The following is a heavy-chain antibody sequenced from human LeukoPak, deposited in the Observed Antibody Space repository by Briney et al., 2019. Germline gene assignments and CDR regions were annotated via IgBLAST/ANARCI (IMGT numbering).Heavy chain of an antibody. CDR2: IYYSGST. D-gene: IGHD3-16*01. CDR3: ELGGKAAFDY. CDR1: GGSISSSSYY. J-gene: IGHJ4*02. Sequence: PSETLSLTCTVSGGSISSSSYYWGWIRQPPGKGLEWIGSIYYSGSTYYNPSLESRVTISVDTSKNQFSLKLSSVTAADTAVYYCELGGKAAFDYWGQGTLVTVSS. V-gene: IGHV4-39*01.